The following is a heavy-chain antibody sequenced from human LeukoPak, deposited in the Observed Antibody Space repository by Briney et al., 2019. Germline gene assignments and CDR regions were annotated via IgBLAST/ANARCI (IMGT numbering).Heavy chain of an antibody. CDR3: AKPHYCSSTSCYGESPFDY. J-gene: IGHJ4*02. CDR1: GFTFSSYG. D-gene: IGHD2-2*01. V-gene: IGHV3-30*18. Sequence: GGSLRLSCAASGFTFSSYGMHWVRQAPGKGLEWVAVISYDGSNKYYTDSVKGRFTISRDNSKNTLYLQMNSLRAEATAVYYCAKPHYCSSTSCYGESPFDYWAREPWSPSPQ. CDR2: ISYDGSNK.